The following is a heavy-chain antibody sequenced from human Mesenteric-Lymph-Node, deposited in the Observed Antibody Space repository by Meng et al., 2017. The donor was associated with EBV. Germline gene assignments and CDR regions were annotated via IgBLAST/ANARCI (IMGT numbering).Heavy chain of an antibody. CDR1: GLTFSYYW. V-gene: IGHV3-74*01. D-gene: IGHD1-26*01. Sequence: VQLCESGGGLVQPGGSLRLSCVASGLTFSYYWMHWVRQVTRKGLVWIARINTYGSSTNYADSVQGRFTISRDNAKGTLYLQMNSLRDEDTAVYYCASDRWEREGWFDRWGPGTLVTVSS. CDR2: INTYGSST. CDR3: ASDRWEREGWFDR. J-gene: IGHJ5*02.